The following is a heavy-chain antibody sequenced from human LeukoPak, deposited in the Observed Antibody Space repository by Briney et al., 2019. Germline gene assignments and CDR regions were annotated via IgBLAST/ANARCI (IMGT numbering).Heavy chain of an antibody. J-gene: IGHJ4*02. CDR1: GDSISSADYY. V-gene: IGHV4-30-4*01. D-gene: IGHD6-13*01. Sequence: SQTLSLTCTVSGDSISSADYYWTWIRQPPGKGLEWIGHIYYSGSTNYNPSLKSRVTISVDTSKNQFSLKLSSVTAADTAVYYCARGDIAAAGYYLNYWGQGTLVTVSS. CDR3: ARGDIAAAGYYLNY. CDR2: IYYSGST.